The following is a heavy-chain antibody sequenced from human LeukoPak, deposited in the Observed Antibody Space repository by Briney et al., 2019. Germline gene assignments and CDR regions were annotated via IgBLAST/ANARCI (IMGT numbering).Heavy chain of an antibody. CDR1: GGSFSGYY. J-gene: IGHJ5*02. CDR3: ARGSRYCSSTSCYNWFDP. Sequence: PSETLSLTCAVYGGSFSGYYWSWIRQPPGKGLEWIGEINHSGSTNYNPSLKSRVTISVDTSKNQFSLKLSSVTAADTAVYYCARGSRYCSSTSCYNWFDPRGQGTLVTVSS. V-gene: IGHV4-34*01. D-gene: IGHD2-2*01. CDR2: INHSGST.